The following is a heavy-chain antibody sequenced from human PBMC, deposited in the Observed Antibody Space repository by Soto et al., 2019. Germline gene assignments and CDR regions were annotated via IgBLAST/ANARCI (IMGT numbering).Heavy chain of an antibody. Sequence: GGSLRLSCAASGFTFSSYAMSWVRQAPGKGLEWVSSISGSGGSTYYADSVKGRFTISRDNSENTLYLQMNSLSAEDTAVYYCAKDFGDERGTNGVCYNGCYYDGMDVWGQGTMVTVSS. J-gene: IGHJ6*02. CDR1: GFTFSSYA. D-gene: IGHD2-8*01. CDR2: ISGSGGST. V-gene: IGHV3-23*01. CDR3: AKDFGDERGTNGVCYNGCYYDGMDV.